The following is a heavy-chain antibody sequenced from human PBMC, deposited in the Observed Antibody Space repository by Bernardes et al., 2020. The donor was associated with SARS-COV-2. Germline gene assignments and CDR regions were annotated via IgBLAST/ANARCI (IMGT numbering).Heavy chain of an antibody. CDR3: VRRSPSTRPAGMPTFYYSLDV. V-gene: IGHV3-7*01. J-gene: IGHJ6*02. CDR2: IKQDGTEI. D-gene: IGHD6-6*01. Sequence: GGSLSLTSAASGFRFGSHWMNWVRQAPGKGLEWVANIKQDGTEINYVDSVKGRFTVSRDNSMNSLYLQMNNLRAEDTAVYYCVRRSPSTRPAGMPTFYYSLDVWGQGTTVTVSS. CDR1: GFRFGSHW.